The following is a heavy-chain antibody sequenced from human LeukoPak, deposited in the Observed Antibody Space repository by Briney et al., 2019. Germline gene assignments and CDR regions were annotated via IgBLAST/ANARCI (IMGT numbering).Heavy chain of an antibody. CDR1: GHTFTNYA. CDR3: ARAVEGGGSRLYAFDI. V-gene: IGHV7-4-1*02. J-gene: IGHJ3*02. Sequence: GASVKVSCKASGHTFTNYATNWVRQAPGQGLEWMGWINTNTGNPTYAQGFTGRFVFSLDTSVSTAYLQISSLKAEDTAVYYCARAVEGGGSRLYAFDIWGQGTMVTVSS. CDR2: INTNTGNP. D-gene: IGHD2-15*01.